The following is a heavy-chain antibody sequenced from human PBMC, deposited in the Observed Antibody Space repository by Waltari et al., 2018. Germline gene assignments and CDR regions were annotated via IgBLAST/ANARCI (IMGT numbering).Heavy chain of an antibody. D-gene: IGHD3-10*01. CDR3: ARADITMVRGVDP. CDR1: GGSISSYY. Sequence: QVQLQESGPGLVKPSETLSLTCTVSGGSISSYYWSWIRQPPGKGLEWIGYIYYSGNTDYNPSLKGRVVISGDTSKTQFSRKLSSVTAADTAVYYCARADITMVRGVDPWGQGTLVTVSS. J-gene: IGHJ5*02. V-gene: IGHV4-59*01. CDR2: IYYSGNT.